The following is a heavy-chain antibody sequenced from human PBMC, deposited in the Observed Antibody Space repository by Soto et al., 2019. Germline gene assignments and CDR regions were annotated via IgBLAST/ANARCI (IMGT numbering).Heavy chain of an antibody. CDR1: GYTFSNYG. V-gene: IGHV1-18*01. CDR2: SSGYNGNK. D-gene: IGHD6-13*01. Sequence: QVQLVQSGAEVKKPGASVKVSCPASGYTFSNYGFSWVRQAPGQGLERMGWSSGYNGNKNYGERLQGMSTITTATSTSTAYMELNSLRYDDTAVYYCAREGQLGSWGQGPPVTVSS. CDR3: AREGQLGS. J-gene: IGHJ5*01.